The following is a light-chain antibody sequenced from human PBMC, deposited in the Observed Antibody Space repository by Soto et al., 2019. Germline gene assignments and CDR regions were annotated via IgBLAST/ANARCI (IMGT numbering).Light chain of an antibody. Sequence: EIVLPQSPAPLSLSRGERAMLACRARQSVSNFLAWYQQKPGQAPRLLIYGASTRATGIPARFSGSGSGTEFTLTISSLQSEDFAVYYCQKYNNWPRKFGQGTKVDIK. V-gene: IGKV3-15*01. CDR3: QKYNNWPRK. J-gene: IGKJ1*01. CDR2: GAS. CDR1: QSVSNF.